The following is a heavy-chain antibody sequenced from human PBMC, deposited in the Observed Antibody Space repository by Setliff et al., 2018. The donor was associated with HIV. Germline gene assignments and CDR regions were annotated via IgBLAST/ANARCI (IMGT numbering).Heavy chain of an antibody. CDR2: IKYDGSEI. CDR1: GFTFSTYW. V-gene: IGHV3-7*03. D-gene: IGHD1-26*01. Sequence: PGGSLRLSCLASGFTFSTYWMTWVRQTPGKELESVANIKYDGSEIYYADSVKGRFTISRDNAKNSLYLQMNSLRVEDTAVYYCATDPNWEGGWGQGTLVTVSS. CDR3: ATDPNWEGG. J-gene: IGHJ4*02.